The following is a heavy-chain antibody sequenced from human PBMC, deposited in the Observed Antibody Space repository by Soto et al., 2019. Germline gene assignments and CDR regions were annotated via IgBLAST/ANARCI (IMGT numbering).Heavy chain of an antibody. CDR3: ARGIRYFDGFDY. CDR1: GFTFSSYG. V-gene: IGHV3-33*01. D-gene: IGHD3-9*01. J-gene: IGHJ4*02. CDR2: IWYDGSNK. Sequence: QVQLVESGGGVVQPGRSLRLSCAASGFTFSSYGMHWVRQAPGKGLEWVAVIWYDGSNKYYADSVKGLFTISRDNSKNTLYLQMNSLRAEDTAVYYCARGIRYFDGFDYWGQGTLVTVSS.